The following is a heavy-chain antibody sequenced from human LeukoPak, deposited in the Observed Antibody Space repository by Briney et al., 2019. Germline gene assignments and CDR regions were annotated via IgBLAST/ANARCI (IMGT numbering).Heavy chain of an antibody. CDR1: GFTFSDYY. V-gene: IGHV3-11*01. J-gene: IGHJ6*03. D-gene: IGHD3-10*01. CDR2: ISSNGGTK. CDR3: ARDGSGRYYMDV. Sequence: GGSLRLSCAVSGFTFSDYYVSWFRQAPGKGLEWISYISSNGGTKYYADSVKGRFTISRDNAKNSLYLQMNSLRAEDTAIYYCARDGSGRYYMDVWGKGTTVTVSS.